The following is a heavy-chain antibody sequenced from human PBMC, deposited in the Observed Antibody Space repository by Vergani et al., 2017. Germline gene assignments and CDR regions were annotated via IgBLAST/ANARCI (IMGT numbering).Heavy chain of an antibody. Sequence: ELHFLESGGGQLDAGGSLRLSCVASGFTFSNSAMSWVRQTSGKGLEWVSAISGHGDRTYYADSVKGRFTISRDNSKNTVYLQMNSLKAEDRATYYCAREERSNTSPFVGDWGQGTLVTV. CDR1: GFTFSNSA. V-gene: IGHV3-23*01. CDR3: AREERSNTSPFVGD. J-gene: IGHJ4*02. CDR2: ISGHGDRT. D-gene: IGHD2/OR15-2a*01.